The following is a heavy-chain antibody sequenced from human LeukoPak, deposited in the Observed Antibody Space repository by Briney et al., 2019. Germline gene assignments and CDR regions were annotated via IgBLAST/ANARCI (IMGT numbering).Heavy chain of an antibody. V-gene: IGHV3-7*01. CDR1: GFTFSSYW. D-gene: IGHD3-16*01. CDR2: MNRDGSEK. Sequence: GGSLRLSCAASGFTFSSYWMSWVRQAPGKGLEWVANMNRDGSEKNYVDTIKGRFTISRDNAANSLYLQMNSLRVEDTAVYYCARDGGIIRFGGQDVWGQGTTVIVS. J-gene: IGHJ6*02. CDR3: ARDGGIIRFGGQDV.